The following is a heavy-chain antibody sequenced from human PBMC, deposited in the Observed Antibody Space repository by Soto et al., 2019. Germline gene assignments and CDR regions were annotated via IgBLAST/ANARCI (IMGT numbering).Heavy chain of an antibody. CDR2: IYWDDDK. V-gene: IGHV2-5*02. CDR3: AHRYCSGGSCYSFDY. CDR1: GFSLSTSGVG. D-gene: IGHD2-15*01. J-gene: IGHJ4*02. Sequence: QITLKESGPTLVKPTQTLTLTCTFSGFSLSTSGVGVGWIRQPPGKALEWLALIYWDDDKRYSPSLKSRLTITKDPSKHQVVLTMTNMDPVDTATYYCAHRYCSGGSCYSFDYWGQGTLVTVSS.